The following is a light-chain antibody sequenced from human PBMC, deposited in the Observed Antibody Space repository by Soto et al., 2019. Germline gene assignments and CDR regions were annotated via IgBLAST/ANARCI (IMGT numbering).Light chain of an antibody. J-gene: IGKJ4*01. CDR2: DAF. CDR3: QQYNDWPLT. CDR1: QGVSRY. Sequence: EIVLTQSPATLSLFPGERATLSCRASQGVSRYLAWYQQRPGQTPRLLIYDAFNRATGIPARFSGSGSGTEFTLTISSLQSEDFAVYYCQQYNDWPLTFGGGTKVEIK. V-gene: IGKV3-11*01.